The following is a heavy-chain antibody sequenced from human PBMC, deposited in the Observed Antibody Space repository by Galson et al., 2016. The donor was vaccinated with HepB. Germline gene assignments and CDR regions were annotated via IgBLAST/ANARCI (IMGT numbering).Heavy chain of an antibody. J-gene: IGHJ6*02. Sequence: SETLSPTCAVSGGSFSVFYWTWIRQPPGKGLEWLGEINHRGSANYNPPLRSRSTTAVDTSKSQFSLQLNSVTVADTAVYYCARSRLREMSTTTYYYYGMDVWGQGTTVTVSS. D-gene: IGHD5/OR15-5a*01. CDR2: INHRGSA. CDR1: GGSFSVFY. CDR3: ARSRLREMSTTTYYYYGMDV. V-gene: IGHV4-34*01.